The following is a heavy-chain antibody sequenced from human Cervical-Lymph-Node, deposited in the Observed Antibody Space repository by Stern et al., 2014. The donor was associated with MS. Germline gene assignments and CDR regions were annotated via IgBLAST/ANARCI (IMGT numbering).Heavy chain of an antibody. D-gene: IGHD1-26*01. V-gene: IGHV1-69*06. CDR3: ARGGGLVGYFDY. J-gene: IGHJ4*02. CDR2: ITPVFGTT. CDR1: GDTFSSYA. Sequence: VQLVESGAEVKKPGSSVKVSCKASGDTFSSYAINWVRQVPGQGLEWMGGITPVFGTTNYAQKFQGRVTITADKSTNTAYMELMTLRSEDTAVHYCARGGGLVGYFDYWGQGTLVSVSS.